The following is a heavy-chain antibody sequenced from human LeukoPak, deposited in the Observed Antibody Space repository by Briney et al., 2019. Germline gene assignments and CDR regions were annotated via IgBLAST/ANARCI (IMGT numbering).Heavy chain of an antibody. CDR3: ARRGWAVAGTWWFDL. Sequence: GASVKVSCKASGYTFTSYYTHWVRQAPGQGLEWMGIINPSRGSTSYAQKFQGRVTMTRDTSTSTVYMELSSLRSEDTAVYYCARRGWAVAGTWWFDLWGQGTLVTVSS. CDR1: GYTFTSYY. J-gene: IGHJ5*02. D-gene: IGHD6-19*01. CDR2: INPSRGST. V-gene: IGHV1-46*01.